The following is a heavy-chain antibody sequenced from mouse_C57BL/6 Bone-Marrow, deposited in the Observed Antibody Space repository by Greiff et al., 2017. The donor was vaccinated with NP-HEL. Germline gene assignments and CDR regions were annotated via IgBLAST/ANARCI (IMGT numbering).Heavy chain of an antibody. D-gene: IGHD1-1*01. CDR2: IDPETGGT. CDR3: TREGRGLLSWFAY. V-gene: IGHV1-15*01. J-gene: IGHJ3*01. Sequence: QVQLKQSGAELVRPGASVTLSCKASGYTFTDYEMHWVKQTPVHGLEWIGAIDPETGGTAYNQKFKGKAILTADKSSSTAYMELRSLTSEDSAVYYCTREGRGLLSWFAYWGQGTLVTVSA. CDR1: GYTFTDYE.